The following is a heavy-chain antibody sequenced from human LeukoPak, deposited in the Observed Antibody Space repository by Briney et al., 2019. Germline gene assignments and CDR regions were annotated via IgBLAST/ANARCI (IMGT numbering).Heavy chain of an antibody. J-gene: IGHJ4*02. CDR3: TTSDFWSGYYTSDY. Sequence: GSLRLSCAASGFTFSTAWMSWVRQAPGKGLEWVGRIKSKTDGGTTDYAAPVKGRFTISRDDSKNTLYLQMNSLKTEDTAVYYCTTSDFWSGYYTSDYWGQGTLVTVSS. D-gene: IGHD3-3*01. V-gene: IGHV3-15*01. CDR2: IKSKTDGGTT. CDR1: GFTFSTAW.